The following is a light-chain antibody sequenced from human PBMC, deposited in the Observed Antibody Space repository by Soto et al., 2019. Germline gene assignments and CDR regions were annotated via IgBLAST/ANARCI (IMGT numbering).Light chain of an antibody. V-gene: IGKV3-20*01. CDR2: GAS. CDR1: QSVSSSY. CDR3: QQYDSSPIT. J-gene: IGKJ5*01. Sequence: EIVLTQSPGTLSLSPGERATLSCRASQSVSSSYLAWYQQKPGQDPRLLIYGASSRATGIPDRFSGSGSGTDFTLTISRLEPEDFAVYYCQQYDSSPITFGQGTRLEIK.